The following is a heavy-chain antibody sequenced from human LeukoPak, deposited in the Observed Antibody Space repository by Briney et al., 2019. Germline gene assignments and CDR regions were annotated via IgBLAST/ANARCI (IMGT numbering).Heavy chain of an antibody. CDR3: ARESITGHRDFDY. CDR1: GFTFGSYS. V-gene: IGHV3-48*01. D-gene: IGHD1-20*01. CDR2: ISSGSRTI. J-gene: IGHJ4*02. Sequence: PGGSLRLSCAASGFTFGSYSMDWVRQAPGEGLEWISYISSGSRTIYYADSVGGRFSVSRDNAKNSLYLQMRSLRAEDTAVYYCARESITGHRDFDYWGQGTLVTVSS.